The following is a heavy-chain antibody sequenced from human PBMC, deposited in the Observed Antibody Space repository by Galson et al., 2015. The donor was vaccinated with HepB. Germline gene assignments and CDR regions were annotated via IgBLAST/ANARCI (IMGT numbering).Heavy chain of an antibody. Sequence: SVKVSCKASGYPFSTYGVTWVRQAPGQGLEWMGWITAINGNTNYAQELQERLTMTTDRSTTTAYMELRSLRSDDTAIYYCARVRTLYNSPSRGLERAVDIWGQGTMVTVSS. CDR3: ARVRTLYNSPSRGLERAVDI. D-gene: IGHD2/OR15-2a*01. J-gene: IGHJ3*02. CDR1: GYPFSTYG. CDR2: ITAINGNT. V-gene: IGHV1-18*01.